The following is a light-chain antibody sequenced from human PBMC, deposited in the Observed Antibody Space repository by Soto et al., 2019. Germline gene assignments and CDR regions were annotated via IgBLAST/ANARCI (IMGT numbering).Light chain of an antibody. V-gene: IGKV1-5*01. CDR1: QSVSTW. Sequence: DIQMTQSPSTLSASVGDRVTITCRACQSVSTWLAWYQQKPGKAPKILIYDASSLQSGVPSRFSGSGSGTEFTLTISSLQPDDFATYYCQQYKSFSWTFGQGTKVEIK. J-gene: IGKJ1*01. CDR3: QQYKSFSWT. CDR2: DAS.